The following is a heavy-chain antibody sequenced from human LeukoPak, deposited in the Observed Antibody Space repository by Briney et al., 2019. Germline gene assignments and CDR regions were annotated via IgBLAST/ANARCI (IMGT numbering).Heavy chain of an antibody. Sequence: SETLSLTCTVSGGSISSRPYFWGWIRQPPGKGLEWIGSHYFGGNTYYNPSLKSRITISVDTSKNHVSLKLTSVTAADTAVYYCAGERGEEYSSGWYKTNFFYNWGQGIRVTVSS. CDR3: AGERGEEYSSGWYKTNFFYN. CDR2: HYFGGNT. V-gene: IGHV4-39*02. CDR1: GGSISSRPYF. J-gene: IGHJ4*02. D-gene: IGHD6-19*01.